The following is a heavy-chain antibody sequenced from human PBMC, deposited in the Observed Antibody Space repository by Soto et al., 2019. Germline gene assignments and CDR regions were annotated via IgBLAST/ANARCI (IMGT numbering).Heavy chain of an antibody. Sequence: ASVKVSCKASGYTFTSYGISWVRQAPGQGLEWMGWISAYNGNTNYAQKLQGRVTMTTDASTSTAYMELRSLRSDDTAVYYCARGISMVRGDPYFDYWGQGTLVTVSS. CDR2: ISAYNGNT. CDR3: ARGISMVRGDPYFDY. J-gene: IGHJ4*02. D-gene: IGHD3-10*01. CDR1: GYTFTSYG. V-gene: IGHV1-18*04.